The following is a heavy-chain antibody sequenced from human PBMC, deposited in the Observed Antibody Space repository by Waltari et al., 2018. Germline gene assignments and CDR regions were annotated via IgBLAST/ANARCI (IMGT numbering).Heavy chain of an antibody. D-gene: IGHD3-10*01. CDR3: ARALSYGSGSYYDY. CDR1: GYTFTSYA. V-gene: IGHV1-3*03. Sequence: QVQLVQSGAEVKKPGASVKVSCKASGYTFTSYAMHWVRQAPGQRLEWMGGINAGNGNTKYSQEFQGRVTITRDTAASTAYMELSSLRSEDMAVYYCARALSYGSGSYYDYWGQGTLVTVSS. J-gene: IGHJ4*02. CDR2: INAGNGNT.